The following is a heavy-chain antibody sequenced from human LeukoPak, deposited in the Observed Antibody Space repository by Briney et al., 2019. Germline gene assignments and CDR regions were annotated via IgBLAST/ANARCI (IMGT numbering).Heavy chain of an antibody. Sequence: ASVKVSCKASGYTFTYYAIQWVRQAPGQRLEWMGWINAGNGNTKYSQKFQGRVTITRDTSASTAYMELSSLRSEDTAVYYCARAKSPYDFWSGYSVALYFDYWGQGTLVTVSS. CDR3: ARAKSPYDFWSGYSVALYFDY. V-gene: IGHV1-3*01. CDR1: GYTFTYYA. D-gene: IGHD3-3*01. J-gene: IGHJ4*02. CDR2: INAGNGNT.